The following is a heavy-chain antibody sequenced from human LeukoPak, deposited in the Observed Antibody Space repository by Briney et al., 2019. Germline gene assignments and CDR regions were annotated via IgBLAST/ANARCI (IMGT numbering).Heavy chain of an antibody. J-gene: IGHJ3*02. V-gene: IGHV3-21*01. CDR1: GFTIRSYS. CDR2: ISSSSSYI. D-gene: IGHD3-16*01. CDR3: ARGGGDAFDI. Sequence: GGSLRLCCAASGFTIRSYSMNWVRQAPGKGLEWVSSISSSSSYIYYAHSVKGRFTISRDNAKNSLYLQMNSLRAEDTAVYYCARGGGDAFDIWGQGTMVTVSS.